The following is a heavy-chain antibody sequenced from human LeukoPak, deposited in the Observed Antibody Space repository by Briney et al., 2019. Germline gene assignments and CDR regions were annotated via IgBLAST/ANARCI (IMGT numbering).Heavy chain of an antibody. CDR2: IYHRGST. V-gene: IGHV4-38-2*02. J-gene: IGHJ4*02. CDR1: GYSISNGYY. CDR3: ARAPIWSIAARTFDY. D-gene: IGHD6-6*01. Sequence: SETLSLTCTVSGYSISNGYYWGWIRQPPGKGLEWVGSIYHRGSTYYNPSLKSRVTISVDTSKNQFSLKLSSVTAADTAVYYCARAPIWSIAARTFDYWGQGTLVTVSS.